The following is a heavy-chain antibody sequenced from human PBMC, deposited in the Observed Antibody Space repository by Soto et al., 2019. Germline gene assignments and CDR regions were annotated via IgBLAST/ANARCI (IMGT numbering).Heavy chain of an antibody. V-gene: IGHV4-39*01. CDR2: MYYTGST. Sequence: SETLSLTCSVSGGSIRSSSHYWAWIRQPPGKGLEWVAYMYYTGSTYYNPSLKSRVTISVDTSKNQFSLKLSSVTAADTAVYFCARIAYTSRWYKWFDSWGQGALVTVS. J-gene: IGHJ5*01. CDR1: GGSIRSSSHY. D-gene: IGHD3-16*01. CDR3: ARIAYTSRWYKWFDS.